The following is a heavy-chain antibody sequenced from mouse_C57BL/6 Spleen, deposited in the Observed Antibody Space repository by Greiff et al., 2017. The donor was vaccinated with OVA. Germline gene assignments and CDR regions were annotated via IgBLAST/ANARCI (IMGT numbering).Heavy chain of an antibody. Sequence: EVKLEESGPGLVKPSQSLSLTCSVTGYSITSGYYWNWIRQFPGNKLEWMGYISYDGSNNYNPSLKNRISITRDTSKNQFFLKLNSVTTEDTATYYCAREGGPRFAYWGQGTLVTVSA. J-gene: IGHJ3*01. V-gene: IGHV3-6*01. CDR3: AREGGPRFAY. CDR2: ISYDGSN. D-gene: IGHD1-1*02. CDR1: GYSITSGYY.